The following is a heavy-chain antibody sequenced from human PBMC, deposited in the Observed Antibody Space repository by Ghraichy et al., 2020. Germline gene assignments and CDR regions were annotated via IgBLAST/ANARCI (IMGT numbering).Heavy chain of an antibody. CDR1: GGSISSISSY. CDR3: ARRKDIFVEVFDY. Sequence: LRLSCTVSGGSISSISSYWGWIRQTPGKGLEWIGTISYSGTTSYNPSLRSRVTISVDTSRNQFSLRLNSATAADTVVYYCARRKDIFVEVFDYWGQGTLVTVSS. D-gene: IGHD3-9*01. CDR2: ISYSGTT. J-gene: IGHJ4*02. V-gene: IGHV4-39*01.